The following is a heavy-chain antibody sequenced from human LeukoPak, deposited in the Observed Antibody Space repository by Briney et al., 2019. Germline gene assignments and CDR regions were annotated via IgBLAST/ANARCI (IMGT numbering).Heavy chain of an antibody. J-gene: IGHJ3*02. CDR3: ASPTYYYGSGSYDAFDI. Sequence: ASVKVSCKASGYTFTGYYMHWVRQAPGQGLEWMGWINPNSGGTNYAQKFQGRVTMTRGTSISTAYMELSRLRSDDTAVYYCASPTYYYGSGSYDAFDIWGQGTMVTVSS. D-gene: IGHD3-10*01. V-gene: IGHV1-2*02. CDR2: INPNSGGT. CDR1: GYTFTGYY.